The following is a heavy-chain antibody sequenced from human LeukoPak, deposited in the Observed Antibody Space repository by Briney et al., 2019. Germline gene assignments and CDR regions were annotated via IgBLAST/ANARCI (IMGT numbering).Heavy chain of an antibody. CDR2: IYPGDSDT. CDR3: ARHVAQYGTVFPFDY. Sequence: GESLKISCKGFGYDFTTYWIGWVRQLPGKGLEWVGVIYPGDSDTRYNPSIQGQVTISADKSTTTIYLQWGSLKASDTAMYFCARHVAQYGTVFPFDYWGQGTLVTVSS. V-gene: IGHV5-51*01. D-gene: IGHD3-10*01. CDR1: GYDFTTYW. J-gene: IGHJ4*02.